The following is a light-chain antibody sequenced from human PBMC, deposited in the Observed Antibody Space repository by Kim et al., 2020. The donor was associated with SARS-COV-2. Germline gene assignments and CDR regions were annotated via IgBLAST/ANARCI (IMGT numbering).Light chain of an antibody. Sequence: DIVMTQTPLSLSVTPGQPASISCKSSQSLLHSDGKTYLYWYLQKPGQSPQLLIYEVFNRVSGVPDRFSGSGSGTDFTLKISRVEAEDVGVYYCMQRIELPLTFGGGTKVEI. J-gene: IGKJ4*01. CDR3: MQRIELPLT. CDR2: EVF. V-gene: IGKV2D-29*02. CDR1: QSLLHSDGKTY.